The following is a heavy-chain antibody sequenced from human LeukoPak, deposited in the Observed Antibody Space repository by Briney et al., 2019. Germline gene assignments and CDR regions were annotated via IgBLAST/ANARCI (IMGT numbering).Heavy chain of an antibody. Sequence: PGGALRLSCAASGFTFSSYWMSWVRQAPGKGREWVANIKQDGSEKYYVDSVEGRFTISRDNAKNSLYLQMNSLRAEDTAVYYCARWNKGYSYGYGYYFDYWGQGTLVTVSA. V-gene: IGHV3-7*01. CDR1: GFTFSSYW. J-gene: IGHJ4*02. CDR2: IKQDGSEK. CDR3: ARWNKGYSYGYGYYFDY. D-gene: IGHD5-18*01.